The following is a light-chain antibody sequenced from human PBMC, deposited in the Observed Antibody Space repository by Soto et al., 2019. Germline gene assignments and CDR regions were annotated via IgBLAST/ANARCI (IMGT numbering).Light chain of an antibody. CDR1: SSDVGGYNY. J-gene: IGLJ1*01. CDR3: SSYTSSSTLCV. Sequence: QSALTQPASVSGSPGQSITISCTGTSSDVGGYNYVSWYQQHPGKAPKLVIYEVNDRPSGVSIRFSGSKSGNRASLTISGLRAEDEADYYCSSYTSSSTLCVFGTGTKLTVL. V-gene: IGLV2-14*01. CDR2: EVN.